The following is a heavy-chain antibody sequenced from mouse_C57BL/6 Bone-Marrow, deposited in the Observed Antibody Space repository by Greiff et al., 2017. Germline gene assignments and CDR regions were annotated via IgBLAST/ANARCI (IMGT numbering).Heavy chain of an antibody. D-gene: IGHD2-13*01. Sequence: VQLKESGAELVRPGASVKLSCTASGFTFTDYYMHWVKQRPEQGLEWIGWIDPESGDTEYASKFQGKATITADTSSNTAYMQLSSLTSEDTAVYYCATPALVNAMDYWGQGTSGTGSS. CDR2: IDPESGDT. J-gene: IGHJ4*01. V-gene: IGHV14-4*01. CDR3: ATPALVNAMDY. CDR1: GFTFTDYY.